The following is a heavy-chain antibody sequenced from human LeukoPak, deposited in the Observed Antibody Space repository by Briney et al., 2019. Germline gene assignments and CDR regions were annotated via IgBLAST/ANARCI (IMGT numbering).Heavy chain of an antibody. CDR3: ARDLLYYDSSGSYTA. CDR1: GFTFSSYA. Sequence: PGGSLRLSCAASGFTFSSYAMHWVRQAPGKGLEWVAVISYDGSNKYYADSVKGRFTISRDNSKNTLYLQMNSLRAEDTAVYYCARDLLYYDSSGSYTAWGQGTLVTVSS. CDR2: ISYDGSNK. J-gene: IGHJ4*02. V-gene: IGHV3-30-3*01. D-gene: IGHD3-22*01.